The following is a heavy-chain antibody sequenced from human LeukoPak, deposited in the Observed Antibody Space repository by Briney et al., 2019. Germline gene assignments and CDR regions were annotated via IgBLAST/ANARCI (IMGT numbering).Heavy chain of an antibody. CDR1: GFTVSNNY. CDR3: AKAPVTSCRGAFCYPFDY. Sequence: GGSLRLSCAASGFTVSNNYMTWVRQAPGKGLEWVSVIYSGGSTYNADSVKGRFTISRDNAKNSLYLQMNSLRAEDAAVYYCAKAPVTSCRGAFCYPFDYWGQGTLVTVSS. J-gene: IGHJ4*02. V-gene: IGHV3-53*01. CDR2: IYSGGST. D-gene: IGHD2-15*01.